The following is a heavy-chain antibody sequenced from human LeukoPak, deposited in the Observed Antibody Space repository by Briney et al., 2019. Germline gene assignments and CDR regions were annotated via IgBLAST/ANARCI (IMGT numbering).Heavy chain of an antibody. D-gene: IGHD3-16*01. V-gene: IGHV3-23*01. Sequence: GGSLRLSWVVSGFTFSSYAMNWVRQARGKGLEWVSGITASGGSTYYTDSVKGRFSISRDNSKNTVYLQMNSLRAEDTAVYYCARGVEEVTFGAFDMWGQGTMVTVSS. CDR2: ITASGGST. J-gene: IGHJ3*02. CDR3: ARGVEEVTFGAFDM. CDR1: GFTFSSYA.